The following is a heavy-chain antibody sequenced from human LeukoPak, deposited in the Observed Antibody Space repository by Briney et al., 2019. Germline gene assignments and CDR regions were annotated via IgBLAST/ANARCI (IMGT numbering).Heavy chain of an antibody. Sequence: GGSLRLSCAASGFTFSSYAMSWVRQAPGKGLEWVSAISGSGGSTYYADSVKGRFTISRDNSKNTLYLQMNSLRAEDTAVYDCAKARGRQWFGELLSYFDYWGQGTLVTVSS. CDR2: ISGSGGST. CDR3: AKARGRQWFGELLSYFDY. CDR1: GFTFSSYA. V-gene: IGHV3-23*01. D-gene: IGHD3-10*01. J-gene: IGHJ4*02.